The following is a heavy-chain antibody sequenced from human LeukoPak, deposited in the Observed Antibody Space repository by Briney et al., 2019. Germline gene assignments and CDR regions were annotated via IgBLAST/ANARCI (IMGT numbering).Heavy chain of an antibody. D-gene: IGHD3-22*01. CDR2: IYHSRST. J-gene: IGHJ3*02. CDR1: GGSISRIHW. V-gene: IGHV4-4*02. Sequence: SGTLSPTCGVSGGSISRIHWWSGVRQPPGKGLEWIGEIYHSRSTNYNPSLATRVTTSVHKSKNQFFLKLRSVTAADTAVYHCARITYDSSGHYPAHDAFDIWGRGTVVIVSS. CDR3: ARITYDSSGHYPAHDAFDI.